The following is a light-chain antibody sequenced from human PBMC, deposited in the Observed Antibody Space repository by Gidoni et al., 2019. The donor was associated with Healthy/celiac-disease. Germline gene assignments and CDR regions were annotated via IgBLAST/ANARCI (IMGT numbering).Light chain of an antibody. Sequence: EIVLTQSPAPLSLSPGERATLSCRASQSVSSYLAWYQQKPGQTPRLLIYDASNRATGIPARFSGSGSGTDFTLTIRSLEPEDFAVYYCQQRSNWPITFGPGTKVDIK. CDR1: QSVSSY. CDR3: QQRSNWPIT. CDR2: DAS. J-gene: IGKJ3*01. V-gene: IGKV3-11*01.